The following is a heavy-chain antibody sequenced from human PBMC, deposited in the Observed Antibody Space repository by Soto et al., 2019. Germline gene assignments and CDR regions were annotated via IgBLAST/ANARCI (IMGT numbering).Heavy chain of an antibody. D-gene: IGHD2-15*01. J-gene: IGHJ4*02. CDR2: ISGSGDKT. CDR3: AKGGSAYCSGGTCYHLFDH. Sequence: PGGSLRLSCAASGFTFGSYAMSWVRQAPGKGLEWVSTISGSGDKTFYADSVKGRFTISRDNSKTSLYVQMDSLRAEDTAVYYCAKGGSAYCSGGTCYHLFDHWGQGILVTVTS. CDR1: GFTFGSYA. V-gene: IGHV3-23*01.